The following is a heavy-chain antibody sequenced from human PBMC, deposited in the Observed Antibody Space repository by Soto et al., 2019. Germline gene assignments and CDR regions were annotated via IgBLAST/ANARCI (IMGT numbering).Heavy chain of an antibody. J-gene: IGHJ6*02. CDR2: IIPIFGTA. CDR3: ARGNRVGGGQQLLVPTYYYYGMDV. CDR1: GGTFSSYA. V-gene: IGHV1-69*01. D-gene: IGHD6-13*01. Sequence: QVQLVQSGAEVKKPGSSVKVSCKASGGTFSSYAISWVRQAPGQGLEWMGGIIPIFGTANYAQKFQGRVTMTADESTSTAYMELSSLRSEDTAVYYCARGNRVGGGQQLLVPTYYYYGMDVWGQGTTVTVSS.